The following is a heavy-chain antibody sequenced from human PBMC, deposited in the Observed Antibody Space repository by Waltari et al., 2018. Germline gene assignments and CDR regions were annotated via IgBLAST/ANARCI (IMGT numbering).Heavy chain of an antibody. CDR2: IYPGDSDT. CDR3: ARLVPWGAPDSAFDL. V-gene: IGHV5-51*01. CDR1: GSNFSKFW. D-gene: IGHD3-16*01. J-gene: IGHJ3*01. Sequence: EVQLVQSGAEVKKPGESLKISCSGSGSNFSKFWIGWVRLMPGKGLEWMGIIYPGDSDTRYSRSFQGQVAISADKSISTAYLQWNSMGASDTGIYYCARLVPWGAPDSAFDLWGQGTMVTVSS.